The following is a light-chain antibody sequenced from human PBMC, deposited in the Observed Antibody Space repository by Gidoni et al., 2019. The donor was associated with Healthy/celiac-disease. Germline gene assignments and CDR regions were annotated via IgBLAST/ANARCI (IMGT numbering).Light chain of an antibody. CDR3: QQRSNWPLT. CDR1: QSVSSY. V-gene: IGKV3-11*01. CDR2: DAS. J-gene: IGKJ4*01. Sequence: EIGLTQSPATLSLSPGERATLSCRASQSVSSYLAWYQQKPGQAPRLLIYDASNRATGIPARFSGSEYGTDFTLTISSLEPEDFAVYYCQQRSNWPLTFGGGTKVEIK.